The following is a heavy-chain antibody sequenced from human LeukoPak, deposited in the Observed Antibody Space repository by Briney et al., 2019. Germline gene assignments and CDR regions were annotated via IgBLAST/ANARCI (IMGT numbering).Heavy chain of an antibody. CDR2: ISASGRSK. CDR3: AKEFGSSFECVWGISRYSPSFDY. V-gene: IGHV3-23*01. J-gene: IGHJ4*02. Sequence: GGSLRLSCAASGFTFSSYAMSWVPQAPGKGLEWVSTISASGRSKYNPYSVRGRFRISRDNSENTLSLAMSSLIAEDAAGYYCAKEFGSSFECVWGISRYSPSFDYWGQGTLVTVSS. D-gene: IGHD3-16*01. CDR1: GFTFSSYA.